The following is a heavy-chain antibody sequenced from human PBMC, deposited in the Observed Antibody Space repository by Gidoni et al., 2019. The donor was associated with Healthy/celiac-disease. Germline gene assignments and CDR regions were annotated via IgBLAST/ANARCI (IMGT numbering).Heavy chain of an antibody. D-gene: IGHD4-17*01. V-gene: IGHV2-5*02. CDR3: AHHEGDYGGYYYYYYMDV. J-gene: IGHJ6*03. Sequence: QITLKASGPTLVKPTQTLTLTCTFSGFSLSTSGVGVGWIRQPPGKALEWLALIYWDDDKRYSPSLKSRLTITKDTSKNQVVLTMTNMDPVDTATYYCAHHEGDYGGYYYYYYMDVWGKGTTVTVSS. CDR1: GFSLSTSGVG. CDR2: IYWDDDK.